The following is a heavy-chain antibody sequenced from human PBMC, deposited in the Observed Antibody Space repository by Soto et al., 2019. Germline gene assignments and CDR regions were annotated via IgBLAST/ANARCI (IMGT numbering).Heavy chain of an antibody. V-gene: IGHV3-73*01. D-gene: IGHD3-16*01. J-gene: IGHJ5*02. CDR3: TRDLFSYDYSGILCFGP. CDR1: GFAASGSA. CDR2: IRSKGHNYAT. Sequence: GSLRLFCPAPGFAASGSAMYWVRQASGKGPEWVRRIRSKGHNYATEYAASVKGRFTISRDDSKNTAYLQMNSLQTEDTAVYYCTRDLFSYDYSGILCFGPWGQGTRVTVS.